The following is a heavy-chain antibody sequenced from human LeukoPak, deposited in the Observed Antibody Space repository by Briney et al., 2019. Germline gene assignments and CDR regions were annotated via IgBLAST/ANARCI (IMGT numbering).Heavy chain of an antibody. J-gene: IGHJ4*02. V-gene: IGHV3-7*01. CDR3: AKDNMRDGGIAAAGTDY. D-gene: IGHD6-13*01. Sequence: GGSLRLSCAASGFIFSTYWMSWVRQAPGKGLEWVANIKQDGSEKYYVDSVKGRLTISRDNAKNSLYLQMNSLRAEDTAVYYCAKDNMRDGGIAAAGTDYWGQGTLVTVSS. CDR1: GFIFSTYW. CDR2: IKQDGSEK.